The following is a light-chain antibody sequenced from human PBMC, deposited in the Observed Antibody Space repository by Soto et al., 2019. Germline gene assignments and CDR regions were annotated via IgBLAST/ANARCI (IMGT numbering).Light chain of an antibody. CDR2: KAS. V-gene: IGKV1-5*03. Sequence: DIQMTQSPSTLSASVGDRVTITCRASQRSSSWLAWYQQKPGKAPKLLIYKASSLESGVPSRFSGSGSGTEFTLTISSLQPDDFATYYCQQYNSYPHTFGGGTKLEIK. CDR3: QQYNSYPHT. CDR1: QRSSSW. J-gene: IGKJ4*01.